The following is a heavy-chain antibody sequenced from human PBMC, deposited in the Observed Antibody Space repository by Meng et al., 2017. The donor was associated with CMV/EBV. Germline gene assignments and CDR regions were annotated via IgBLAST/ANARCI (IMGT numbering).Heavy chain of an antibody. J-gene: IGHJ4*02. CDR2: IYYSGST. Sequence: QLQPQEAVPGLVKPSGPLSLTCTVSGGSISSSSYYWGWIRQPPGKGLEWIGSIYYSGSTYYNPSLKSRVTISVDTSKNQFSLKLSSVTAADTAVYYCARDYGDLRQDYWGQGTLVTVSS. D-gene: IGHD4-17*01. CDR1: GGSISSSSYY. V-gene: IGHV4-39*07. CDR3: ARDYGDLRQDY.